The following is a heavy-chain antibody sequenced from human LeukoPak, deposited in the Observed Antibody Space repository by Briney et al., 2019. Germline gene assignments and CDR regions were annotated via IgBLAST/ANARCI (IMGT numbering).Heavy chain of an antibody. V-gene: IGHV1-46*01. CDR3: ARDWSGGFDP. J-gene: IGHJ5*02. CDR1: GYTFIRYY. Sequence: ASVKVSCKASGYTFIRYYIHWVRQAPGQGLEWMGIINPSGGSTTYAQQFQGRVTMTRDTSTSTVYMELSSLRSEDTAVYYCARDWSGGFDPWGQGTLVTVSS. CDR2: INPSGGST. D-gene: IGHD1-1*01.